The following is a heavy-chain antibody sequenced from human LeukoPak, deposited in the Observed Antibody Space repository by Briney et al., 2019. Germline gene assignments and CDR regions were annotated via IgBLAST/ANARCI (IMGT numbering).Heavy chain of an antibody. CDR2: IYYSGST. J-gene: IGHJ5*02. Sequence: TSETLSLTCTVSGGSISSYYWSWIQQPPGKGLEWFGYIYYSGSTNYNPSLKSRVTISVDTSKNQFSLKLSSVTAADTAVYYCARGGRNWFDPWGQGTLVTVSS. V-gene: IGHV4-59*01. CDR1: GGSISSYY. CDR3: ARGGRNWFDP. D-gene: IGHD1-1*01.